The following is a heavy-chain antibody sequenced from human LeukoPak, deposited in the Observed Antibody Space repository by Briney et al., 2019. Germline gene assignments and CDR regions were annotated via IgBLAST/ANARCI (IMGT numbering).Heavy chain of an antibody. D-gene: IGHD7-27*01. CDR3: AIDPNWGTHS. V-gene: IGHV3-23*01. J-gene: IGHJ4*02. CDR1: GFTFSTYT. Sequence: GGSLRLSCAASGFTFSTYTMYWVRHPPGKRLEWVSIIGSSGGGIHYADSVKGRITISRDNSKNALYLQMNSLRVEDTAVYYCAIDPNWGTHSWGQGVLVTVSS. CDR2: IGSSGGGI.